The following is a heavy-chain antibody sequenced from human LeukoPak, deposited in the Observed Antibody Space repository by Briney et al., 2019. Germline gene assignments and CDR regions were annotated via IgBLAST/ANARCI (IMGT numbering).Heavy chain of an antibody. CDR2: INYDGST. CDR1: GFTFRNYA. V-gene: IGHV3-74*01. J-gene: IGHJ4*02. CDR3: VRSRGYFDC. Sequence: GASLRLSCAASGFTFRNYAMSWVRQVPGKGLVWVSRINYDGSTAYADSVKGRFTISRDSAKNTLYLQMNSLRAEDTAVYYCVRSRGYFDCWGQGTLVTVSS.